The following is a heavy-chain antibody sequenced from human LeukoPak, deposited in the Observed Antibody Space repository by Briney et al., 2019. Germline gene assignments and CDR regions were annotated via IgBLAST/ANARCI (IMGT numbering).Heavy chain of an antibody. V-gene: IGHV4-59*01. J-gene: IGHJ4*02. CDR2: IYYSGST. CDR3: AANVDKYDFWSGYYPYYFDY. CDR1: GGSISSYY. Sequence: PSETLSLTCTVSGGSISSYYWSWTRQPPGKGLEWIGYIYYSGSTNYNPSLKSRVTISVDTSKNQFSLKLSSVTAADTAVYYCAANVDKYDFWSGYYPYYFDYWGQGTLVTVSS. D-gene: IGHD3-3*01.